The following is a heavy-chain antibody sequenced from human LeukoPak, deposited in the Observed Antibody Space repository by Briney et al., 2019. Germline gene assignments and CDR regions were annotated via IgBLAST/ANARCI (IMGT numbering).Heavy chain of an antibody. J-gene: IGHJ4*02. CDR2: ITASGGST. CDR3: AKGNNRRATSFDY. CDR1: GFTFSSYT. V-gene: IGHV3-23*01. Sequence: AGSLRLSCAASGFTFSSYTMSWVRQAPGKGLKWVSSITASGGSTYYADSVRGRFTISRDNSKNTLYVQLNSLRGEDTAVYYCAKGNNRRATSFDYWGQGTLVTVSS.